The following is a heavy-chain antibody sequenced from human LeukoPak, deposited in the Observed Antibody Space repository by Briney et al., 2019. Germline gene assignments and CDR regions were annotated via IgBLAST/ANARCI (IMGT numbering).Heavy chain of an antibody. V-gene: IGHV3-30*18. CDR3: AKVGGDSVNFWFDP. CDR2: ISDDGSDK. CDR1: GFIFDTYG. Sequence: PGGSLRLSCAASGFIFDTYGMHWVRQAPGKGLEWVAVISDDGSDKYYADFVKGRFTISRDNSKNTLYLQMNSLRSEDTAVYYCAKVGGDSVNFWFDPWGQGTLVTVSS. D-gene: IGHD2-21*02. J-gene: IGHJ5*02.